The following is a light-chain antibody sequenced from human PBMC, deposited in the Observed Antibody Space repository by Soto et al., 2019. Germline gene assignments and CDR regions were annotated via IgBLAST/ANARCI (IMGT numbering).Light chain of an antibody. J-gene: IGLJ3*02. CDR3: SSFTTDTTWV. V-gene: IGLV2-18*02. CDR1: TNAFGRYNR. Sequence: QSALTQPPSVSGSPGQSVTISCTGSTNAFGRYNRVSWYQQSPGTAPKLIIYEVNNRPSGVPDRFSGSKSGNTASLTISGLQTEDEAEYYCSSFTTDTTWVFGGGTKLTVL. CDR2: EVN.